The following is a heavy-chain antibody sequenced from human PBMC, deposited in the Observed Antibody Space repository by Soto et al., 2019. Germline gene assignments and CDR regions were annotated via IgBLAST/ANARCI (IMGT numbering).Heavy chain of an antibody. CDR2: TYYRSQWHY. CDR1: GDSVSSNSAV. V-gene: IGHV6-1*01. Sequence: PSQTLSLTCAISGDSVSSNSAVWNWIRQSPSRGLEWLGRTYYRSQWHYEYAVFVQSRISIDPDTSKNQFSLKLNSVTPADTAVYYCARRVVYVWGSYRYSPYFDYWGQGTLVTVSS. CDR3: ARRVVYVWGSYRYSPYFDY. J-gene: IGHJ4*02. D-gene: IGHD3-16*02.